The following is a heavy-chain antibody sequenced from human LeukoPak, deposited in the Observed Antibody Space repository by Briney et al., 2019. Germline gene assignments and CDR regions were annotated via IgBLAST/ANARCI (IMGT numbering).Heavy chain of an antibody. Sequence: GGSLRLSCAASGFTFSSYGMHWVRQAPGKGLEWVAVISYDGSNKYYADSVKGRFTISRDNSKSTLYLQMNSLRAEDTAVYYCAKDEGYSSSWYFHYFDYWGQGTLVTVSS. J-gene: IGHJ4*02. CDR1: GFTFSSYG. D-gene: IGHD6-13*01. CDR2: ISYDGSNK. CDR3: AKDEGYSSSWYFHYFDY. V-gene: IGHV3-30*18.